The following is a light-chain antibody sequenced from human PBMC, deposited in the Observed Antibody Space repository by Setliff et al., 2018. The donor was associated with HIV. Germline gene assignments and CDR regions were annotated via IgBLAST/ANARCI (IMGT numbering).Light chain of an antibody. CDR2: DAT. Sequence: ALAQPASVSGSPGQSITISCTGSSSDVGGYKYVSWYQQHPGKAPKLIIYDATNRPSGVSNSFSGSKSGNTASLTISGLQAEDEAEYYCSSYTSSSTYVFGSGTKVTVL. CDR1: SSDVGGYKY. CDR3: SSYTSSSTYV. V-gene: IGLV2-14*01. J-gene: IGLJ1*01.